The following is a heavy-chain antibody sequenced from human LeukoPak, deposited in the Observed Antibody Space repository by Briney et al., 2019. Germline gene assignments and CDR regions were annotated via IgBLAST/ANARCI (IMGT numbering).Heavy chain of an antibody. J-gene: IGHJ4*02. CDR2: INPNSVGT. Sequence: ASVDVSCKASGYTFTGYYMHWVRQAPGQGLEWMGWINPNSVGTNYAQKFQGRVTLTRDTSISTAYIELSRLRSDDAAVYYCARSLDTAMDYHFDYWGQGTLVTVS. CDR3: ARSLDTAMDYHFDY. D-gene: IGHD5-18*01. V-gene: IGHV1-2*02. CDR1: GYTFTGYY.